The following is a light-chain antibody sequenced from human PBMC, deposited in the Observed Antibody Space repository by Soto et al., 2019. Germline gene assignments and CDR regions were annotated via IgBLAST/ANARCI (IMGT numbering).Light chain of an antibody. V-gene: IGLV2-14*03. CDR3: SSFTGTTTLDV. Sequence: QSVLTQPASVSGSPGQSITISCTGTSSDVGAYKYVSWYQQHPGKVPKLIIYGVSNRPSGVSNRFSGSKSGNTAFLTISGLQPEDEADYYCSSFTGTTTLDVFGTGIKVTVL. CDR2: GVS. CDR1: SSDVGAYKY. J-gene: IGLJ1*01.